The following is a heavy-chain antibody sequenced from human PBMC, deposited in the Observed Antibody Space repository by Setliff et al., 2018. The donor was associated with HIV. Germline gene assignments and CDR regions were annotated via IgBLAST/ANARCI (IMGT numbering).Heavy chain of an antibody. D-gene: IGHD3-9*01. Sequence: ASVKVSCKTSGDTFTNYYMHWVRQAPGQGPEWLGIINPSGTYTSYAQKFQDRVTMTRDTSINTAYMELSRLRSDDTAVYYCAREYDVLTGYYISAFDIWGQGTMVTVSS. CDR1: GDTFTNYY. CDR2: INPSGTYT. J-gene: IGHJ3*02. CDR3: AREYDVLTGYYISAFDI. V-gene: IGHV1-46*01.